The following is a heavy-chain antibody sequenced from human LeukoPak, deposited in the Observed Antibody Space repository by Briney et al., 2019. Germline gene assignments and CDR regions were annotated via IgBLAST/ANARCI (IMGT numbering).Heavy chain of an antibody. CDR2: IYPDDSDT. Sequence: GESLKISCKGSGYGFTSYWIGWVRQMPGKGLEWMGIIYPDDSDTRYSPSFQGQVTISADKSISTAYLQWSSLKASDTATYYCARHGSIGARQNWFDPWGQGTLVTVSS. D-gene: IGHD6-6*01. CDR1: GYGFTSYW. CDR3: ARHGSIGARQNWFDP. J-gene: IGHJ5*02. V-gene: IGHV5-51*01.